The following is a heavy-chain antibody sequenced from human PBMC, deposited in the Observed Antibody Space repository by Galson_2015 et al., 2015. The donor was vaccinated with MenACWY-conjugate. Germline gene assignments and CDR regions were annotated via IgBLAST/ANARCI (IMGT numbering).Heavy chain of an antibody. CDR1: GYIFTTYW. Sequence: QSGAEVKKSGESLKISCQGSGYIFTTYWIAWVRQMPGRGQEWVGLISPGDSNTRYSPSFQGQVTISADKSISTAYLQWSSLKASDTAMYYCARHPPGGRGLDVWGQGTTVTVSS. J-gene: IGHJ6*02. V-gene: IGHV5-51*01. CDR3: ARHPPGGRGLDV. CDR2: ISPGDSNT. D-gene: IGHD1-26*01.